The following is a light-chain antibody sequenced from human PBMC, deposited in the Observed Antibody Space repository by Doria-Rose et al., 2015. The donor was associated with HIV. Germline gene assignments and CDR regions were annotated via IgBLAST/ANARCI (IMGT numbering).Light chain of an antibody. Sequence: DIQVTQSPSTLSASVGDRVTITCRASQSISNWLAWYQQKPGQAPKLLIYKASTLQSGVPSRFRGSGSGTEFTLTINSLQPDDFATYYCQHFDKYFSWTFGHGTKVDI. J-gene: IGKJ1*01. V-gene: IGKV1-5*03. CDR3: QHFDKYFSWT. CDR2: KAS. CDR1: QSISNW.